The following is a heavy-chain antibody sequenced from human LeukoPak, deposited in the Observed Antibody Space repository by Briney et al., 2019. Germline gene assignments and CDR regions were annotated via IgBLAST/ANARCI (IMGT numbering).Heavy chain of an antibody. CDR1: GFTISSYW. J-gene: IGHJ4*02. CDR3: AKDGHIVVVIAFDY. D-gene: IGHD2-21*01. Sequence: GGSLRLSCAASGFTISSYWMNWVRQAPGKGLEWVANIKQDGSEKKYVDSVKGRFTISRDNSKNTLYLQMNSLRAEDTAVYYCAKDGHIVVVIAFDYWGQGTLVTVSS. CDR2: IKQDGSEK. V-gene: IGHV3-7*03.